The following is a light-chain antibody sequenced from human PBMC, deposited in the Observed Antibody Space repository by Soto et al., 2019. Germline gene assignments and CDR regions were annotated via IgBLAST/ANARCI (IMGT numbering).Light chain of an antibody. CDR3: QQYGSSPLVT. Sequence: EIVLTQSPGTLSLSPGERATLSCRASQSVSSSYLAWYKQKPGQAPRLLIYGASSRATGIPDRFSGSGYGTHLTLTISTLEPHEIAVYDCQQYGSSPLVTFGQGTRLEIK. V-gene: IGKV3-20*01. CDR2: GAS. CDR1: QSVSSSY. J-gene: IGKJ5*01.